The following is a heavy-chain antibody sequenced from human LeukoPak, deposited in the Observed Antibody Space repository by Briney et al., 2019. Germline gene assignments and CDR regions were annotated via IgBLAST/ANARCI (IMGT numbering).Heavy chain of an antibody. V-gene: IGHV4-38-2*02. D-gene: IGHD2/OR15-2a*01. CDR1: DYPISSGYF. Sequence: SETLSLTCSVSDYPISSGYFWGWIRQPPGKGLEWIATISHSGSTYFNPPLKSRVIVSIDASKNQFSLNLTSVTAADTAVYFCAREHCAGGYCYFLDYWGQGTLVTVSS. CDR2: ISHSGST. J-gene: IGHJ4*02. CDR3: AREHCAGGYCYFLDY.